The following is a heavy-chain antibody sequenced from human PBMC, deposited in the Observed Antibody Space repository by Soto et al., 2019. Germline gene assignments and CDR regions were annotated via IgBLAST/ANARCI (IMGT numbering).Heavy chain of an antibody. V-gene: IGHV3-9*01. CDR2: ISWNSGSI. CDR3: AKDLKCPGGGSCYSFDY. D-gene: IGHD2-15*01. J-gene: IGHJ4*02. Sequence: EVQLVGSGGGLVQPGRSLRLSCAASGFTFDDYAMHWVRQAPGKGLEWVSGISWNSGSIGYADSVKGRFTISRDNAKNSLNLQMNSLRDEDTALYYCAKDLKCPGGGSCYSFDYWGQGTLVTVSS. CDR1: GFTFDDYA.